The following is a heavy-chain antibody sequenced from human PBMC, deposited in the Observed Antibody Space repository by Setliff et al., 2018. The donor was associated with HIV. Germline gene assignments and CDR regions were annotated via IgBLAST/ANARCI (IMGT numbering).Heavy chain of an antibody. Sequence: SETLALTCAVSGYSVSSGYYWGWIRQPPGKGLEWIGSFYHSGSTFYNPSLKSRVTISLDTSKNQFSLKLGSVTAADTAVYYCVSGPLSGYGYYFDYWGQGALVTVSS. J-gene: IGHJ4*02. CDR2: FYHSGST. V-gene: IGHV4-38-2*01. CDR1: GYSVSSGYY. D-gene: IGHD3-3*01. CDR3: VSGPLSGYGYYFDY.